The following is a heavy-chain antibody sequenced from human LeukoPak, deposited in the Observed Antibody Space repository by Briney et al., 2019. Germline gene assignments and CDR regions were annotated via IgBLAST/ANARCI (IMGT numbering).Heavy chain of an antibody. V-gene: IGHV1-46*01. J-gene: IGHJ4*02. CDR3: ARENDSSGYYSLYFDY. Sequence: GGSLRLSCAAPGFTFTSYYMHWVRQAPGQGLEWMGIINPSGGSTSYALKFQGRVTMTRDTSTSTVYMELSSLRSEDTAVYYCARENDSSGYYSLYFDYWGQGTLVTVSS. CDR1: GFTFTSYY. D-gene: IGHD3-22*01. CDR2: INPSGGST.